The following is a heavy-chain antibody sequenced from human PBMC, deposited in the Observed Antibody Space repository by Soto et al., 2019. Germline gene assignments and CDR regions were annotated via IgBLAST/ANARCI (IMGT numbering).Heavy chain of an antibody. CDR3: ARGRPTTNNWFDP. V-gene: IGHV4-34*01. CDR1: GGSFSGYY. D-gene: IGHD4-17*01. CDR2: INHSGST. J-gene: IGHJ5*02. Sequence: ASETLSLTCAVYGGSFSGYYWSWIRQPPGKGLEWIGEINHSGSTNYNPSLKSRVTISVDTSKNQFSLKLSSVTAADTAVYYCARGRPTTNNWFDPWGQGTLVTVSS.